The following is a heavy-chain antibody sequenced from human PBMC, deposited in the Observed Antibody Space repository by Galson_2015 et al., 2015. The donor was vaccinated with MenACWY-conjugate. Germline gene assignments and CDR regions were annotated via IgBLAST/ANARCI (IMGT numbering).Heavy chain of an antibody. D-gene: IGHD2-2*01. V-gene: IGHV1-2*02. CDR2: IDPKSGGA. J-gene: IGHJ4*02. CDR3: TRDRHPPSAPFYY. CDR1: GYPFTAYF. Sequence: SVKVSCKASGYPFTAYFIHWVRQAPGQGLQWMGWIDPKSGGANYAQNFQVRVTMTRDTSISTAYMDLSSLRSDDTAVYYCTRDRHPPSAPFYYWGQGTLVTVSS.